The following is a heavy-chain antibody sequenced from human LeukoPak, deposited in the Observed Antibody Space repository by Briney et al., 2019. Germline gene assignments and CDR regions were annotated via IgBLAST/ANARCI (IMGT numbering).Heavy chain of an antibody. V-gene: IGHV1-18*01. CDR2: ISAYNGNT. D-gene: IGHD3-22*01. J-gene: IGHJ1*01. Sequence: ASVKVSCKASGYTFTSYGISWVRQPPGQGLEGMGWISAYNGNTNYAQKLQGRVTMTTDTSTSTDYMELRRMRSDDTDVYYCARDYDSSGYYYGAYFQHWGQGTLVTVSS. CDR1: GYTFTSYG. CDR3: ARDYDSSGYYYGAYFQH.